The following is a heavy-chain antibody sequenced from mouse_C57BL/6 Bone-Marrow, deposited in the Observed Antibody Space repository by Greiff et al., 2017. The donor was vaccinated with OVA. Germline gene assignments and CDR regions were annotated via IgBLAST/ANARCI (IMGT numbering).Heavy chain of an antibody. CDR3: ARYTKGGFAY. CDR1: GYAFSSSW. Sequence: QVQLKESGPELVKPGASVKISCKASGYAFSSSWMNWVKQRPGTGLEWIGRIYPGDGDTNYNGKIKGKATLTADNSSSTAYMQRSSLTSEDSAVYFCARYTKGGFAYWGQGTLVTVSA. D-gene: IGHD1-3*01. V-gene: IGHV1-82*01. CDR2: IYPGDGDT. J-gene: IGHJ3*01.